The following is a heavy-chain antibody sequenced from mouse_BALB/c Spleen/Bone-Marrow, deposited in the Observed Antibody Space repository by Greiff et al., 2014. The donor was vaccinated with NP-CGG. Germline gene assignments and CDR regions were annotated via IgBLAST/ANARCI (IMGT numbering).Heavy chain of an antibody. CDR2: IDPSNTYT. J-gene: IGHJ2*01. CDR1: GYTFTSYT. V-gene: IGHV1-4*02. CDR3: AREDIITAYFDY. Sequence: VKLQESAAELARPGASVKMSCKASGYTFTSYTMQRVKQRPGQGLEWIGYIDPSNTYTDYNQKFRDKTTLTADKSSSTAYMQLTSLTSEDSAVYYCAREDIITAYFDYWGQGTTLTVSS. D-gene: IGHD1-1*01.